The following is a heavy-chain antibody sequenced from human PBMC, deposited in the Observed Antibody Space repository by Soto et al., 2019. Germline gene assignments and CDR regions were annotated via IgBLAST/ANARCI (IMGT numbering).Heavy chain of an antibody. CDR2: ISYDGSNK. CDR3: ARDLSSRDIVAVPAAIHYYYYGMDV. J-gene: IGHJ6*02. D-gene: IGHD2-2*01. Sequence: LRLSCAASGFTFSSYAMHWVRQAPGKVLEWVAVISYDGSNKYYADSVKGRLTISRDNSKNTLYLQMNSLRAEDTAVYYCARDLSSRDIVAVPAAIHYYYYGMDVWGQGTTVTVSS. CDR1: GFTFSSYA. V-gene: IGHV3-30-3*01.